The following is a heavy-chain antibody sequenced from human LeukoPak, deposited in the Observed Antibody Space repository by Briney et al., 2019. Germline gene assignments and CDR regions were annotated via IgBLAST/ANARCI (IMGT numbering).Heavy chain of an antibody. D-gene: IGHD2-15*01. CDR1: GYTFTSYY. CDR3: ARDGPDIVVVVAATLDY. CDR2: INPNGGST. Sequence: ASVKVSCKASGYTFTSYYMHWVRQAPGQGLEWMGIINPNGGSTSYAQKFQGRVTITRDTSTSTVYMELSRLRSEDTAVYYCARDGPDIVVVVAATLDYWGQGTLVTVSS. V-gene: IGHV1-46*01. J-gene: IGHJ4*02.